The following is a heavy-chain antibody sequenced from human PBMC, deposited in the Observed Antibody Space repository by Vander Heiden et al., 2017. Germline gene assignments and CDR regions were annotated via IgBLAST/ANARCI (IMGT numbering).Heavy chain of an antibody. CDR3: AKYHFSGSYYDYDY. D-gene: IGHD3-10*01. CDR2: MSGSGGAT. V-gene: IGHV3-23*01. Sequence: EVQLLESGGGLVQSGGSLRLSCAASGFIFYNYAMSWVRQAPGKGLEWVASMSGSGGATYYADSVRGRFTFSRDNSKNTLYLQLNSLRAEDTGVYYCAKYHFSGSYYDYDYWGQGSLVTVSS. CDR1: GFIFYNYA. J-gene: IGHJ4*02.